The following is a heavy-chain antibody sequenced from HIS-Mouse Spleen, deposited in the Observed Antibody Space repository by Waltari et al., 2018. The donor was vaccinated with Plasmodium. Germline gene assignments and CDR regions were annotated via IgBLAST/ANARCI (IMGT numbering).Heavy chain of an antibody. V-gene: IGHV3-21*01. CDR1: GFTFSSYS. Sequence: EVQLVESGGGLVKPGGSLRLSCAASGFTFSSYSMNWVRQAPGKGLEWVASISSSSSYIYYADSVKGRFTISRDNAKNSLYLQMNSLRAEDTAVYYCARENPNYDMLTGPGGVDYWGQGTLVTVSS. CDR2: ISSSSSYI. CDR3: ARENPNYDMLTGPGGVDY. J-gene: IGHJ4*02. D-gene: IGHD3-9*01.